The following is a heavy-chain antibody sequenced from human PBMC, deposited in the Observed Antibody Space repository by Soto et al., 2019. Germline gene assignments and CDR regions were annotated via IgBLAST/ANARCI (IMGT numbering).Heavy chain of an antibody. V-gene: IGHV3-7*04. CDR1: ESTVSRDW. D-gene: IGHD1-26*01. J-gene: IGHJ4*02. CDR2: INQDGSEK. CDR3: SGGVGDAF. Sequence: EVHLVESGGGLVQTGGSLRLSCAIFESTVSRDWMNWVRQAPGKGLEWVAHINQDGSEKYYVDSVKGRFTISRDNAQTSLYLQMNSRRPADTAMYYCSGGVGDAFWGQGTLVTVSS.